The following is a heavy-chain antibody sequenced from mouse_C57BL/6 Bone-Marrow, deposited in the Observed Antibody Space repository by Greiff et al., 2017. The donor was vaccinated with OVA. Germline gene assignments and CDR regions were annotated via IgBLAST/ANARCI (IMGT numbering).Heavy chain of an antibody. Sequence: EVQLQQSGAELVRPGASVKLSCTASGFNIKDDYMHWVKQRPEQGLEWIGWIDPENGDTEYASKFQGKATITADTSSNTAYLPLSSLASEVTAVYYCTSYGNFDYWGQGTTLTVSS. CDR2: IDPENGDT. CDR3: TSYGNFDY. J-gene: IGHJ2*01. V-gene: IGHV14-4*01. CDR1: GFNIKDDY. D-gene: IGHD2-1*01.